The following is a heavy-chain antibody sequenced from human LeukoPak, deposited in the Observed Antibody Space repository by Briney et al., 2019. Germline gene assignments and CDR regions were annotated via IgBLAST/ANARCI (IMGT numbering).Heavy chain of an antibody. D-gene: IGHD3-22*01. CDR2: INPSGGST. CDR3: ARGGFMIVGVPHAFDI. CDR1: GYTFTSYY. J-gene: IGHJ3*02. Sequence: ASVKVSCKASGYTFTSYYMHWVRQAPGHGLEWMGIINPSGGSTSYAQKFQGRVTMTRDMSTSTVYMELSSLRSEDTAVYHCARGGFMIVGVPHAFDIWGQGTKVTVS. V-gene: IGHV1-46*01.